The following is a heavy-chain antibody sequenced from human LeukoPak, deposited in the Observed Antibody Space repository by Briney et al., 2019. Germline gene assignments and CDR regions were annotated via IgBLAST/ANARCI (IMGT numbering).Heavy chain of an antibody. D-gene: IGHD3-9*01. Sequence: GGSLRLSCAASGFTISSDYMSWVRQAPGKGLEWVSIIYSGGTTYYADSVKGRFTISRDNSKNTLYLQMNSLRAEDTAVYYCAREKGFYDILTTAYFHYYVDVWGKGTTVTVSS. CDR2: IYSGGTT. V-gene: IGHV3-53*01. CDR3: AREKGFYDILTTAYFHYYVDV. J-gene: IGHJ6*03. CDR1: GFTISSDY.